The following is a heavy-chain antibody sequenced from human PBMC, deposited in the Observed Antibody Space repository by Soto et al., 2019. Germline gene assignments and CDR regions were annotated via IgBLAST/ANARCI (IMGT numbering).Heavy chain of an antibody. D-gene: IGHD7-27*01. CDR2: ISGSGASA. CDR3: AKGDLLTGVAHFDY. V-gene: IGHV3-23*01. Sequence: GGSLRLSCAASGFTFSNYTMSWVRQAPGKGLQWVSTISGSGASAYYGDSVKGRFTLSRDNSENTLFLQMDSLRAEDTAVYYCAKGDLLTGVAHFDYWGQGTLVTVSS. J-gene: IGHJ4*02. CDR1: GFTFSNYT.